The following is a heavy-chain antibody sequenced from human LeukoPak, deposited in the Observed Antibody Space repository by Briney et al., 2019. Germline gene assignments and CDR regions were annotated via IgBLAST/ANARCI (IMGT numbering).Heavy chain of an antibody. D-gene: IGHD3-3*01. CDR2: ISAYNGNT. CDR1: GYTFTSYG. CDR3: ARDATPLDKHYDFWSGYLFDP. V-gene: IGHV1-18*01. J-gene: IGHJ5*02. Sequence: ASVKVSCKASGYTFTSYGISWVRQAPGQGLEWMGWISAYNGNTNYAQKLQGRVTMTTDTSTSTAYMELRSLRSDDTAVYYCARDATPLDKHYDFWSGYLFDPWGQGTLVTVSS.